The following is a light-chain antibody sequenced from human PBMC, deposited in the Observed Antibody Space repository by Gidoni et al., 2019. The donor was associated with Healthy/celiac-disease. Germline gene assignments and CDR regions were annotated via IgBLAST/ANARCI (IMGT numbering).Light chain of an antibody. CDR1: QSISIC. Sequence: DIQITQAPSTLCASVGDRVTITCRASQSISICLAWYQQKPGKAPKLLIYQASSLDGGVPSRFSGSGSGTEFTLTISSLQPDDFATYYCQQYNSYPYTFGQGTKVEIK. J-gene: IGKJ2*01. V-gene: IGKV1-5*03. CDR3: QQYNSYPYT. CDR2: QAS.